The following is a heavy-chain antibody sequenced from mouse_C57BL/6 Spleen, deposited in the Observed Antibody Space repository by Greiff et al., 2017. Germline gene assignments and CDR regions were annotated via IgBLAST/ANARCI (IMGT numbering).Heavy chain of an antibody. CDR3: ARGGYDYDAGNYAMDY. Sequence: EVKLVESGGGLVKPGGSLKLSCAASGFTFSSYAMSWVRQTPEKRLEWVATISDGGSYTYYPDNVKGRFTISRDNAKNNLYLQMSHLKSEDTAMYYCARGGYDYDAGNYAMDYWGQGTSVTVSS. D-gene: IGHD2-4*01. V-gene: IGHV5-4*03. J-gene: IGHJ4*01. CDR1: GFTFSSYA. CDR2: ISDGGSYT.